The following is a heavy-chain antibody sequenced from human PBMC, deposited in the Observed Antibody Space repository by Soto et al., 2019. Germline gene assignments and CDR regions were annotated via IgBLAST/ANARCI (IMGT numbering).Heavy chain of an antibody. D-gene: IGHD3-3*01. Sequence: SQTLCLTCTVSCGSISNRGYYLSCIRQHPGKGLEWIGYIYYSGSTYYNPSLKSRVTISVDTSKNQFSLKLSSVTAADTAVYYCARERFRITIFGVAPLGMDVWGQGTTVTVSS. CDR1: CGSISNRGYY. CDR3: ARERFRITIFGVAPLGMDV. CDR2: IYYSGST. J-gene: IGHJ6*02. V-gene: IGHV4-31*03.